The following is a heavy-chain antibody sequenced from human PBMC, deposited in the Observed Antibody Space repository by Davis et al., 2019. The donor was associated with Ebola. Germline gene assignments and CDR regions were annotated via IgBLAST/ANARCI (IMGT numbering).Heavy chain of an antibody. CDR2: INLNSGGT. D-gene: IGHD1-1*01. CDR3: ARTTGVRYFDY. V-gene: IGHV1-2*04. J-gene: IGHJ4*02. CDR1: GYTFTGYY. Sequence: AASVKVSCKASGYTFTGYYMHWVRQAPGQGLEWMGWINLNSGGTNYAQKFQGWVTMTRDTSISTAYMELSRLRSDDTAVYYCARTTGVRYFDYWGQGSLVTVSS.